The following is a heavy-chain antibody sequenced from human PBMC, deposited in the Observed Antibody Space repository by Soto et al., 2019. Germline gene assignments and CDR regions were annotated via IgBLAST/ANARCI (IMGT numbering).Heavy chain of an antibody. J-gene: IGHJ5*02. CDR2: VSWNSGSI. V-gene: IGHV3-9*01. Sequence: EVQLVESGGGLVQPGRSLRLSCAASGFTFDDYAMHWVRQAPGKGLDWVSGVSWNSGSIGYADSVKGRFTISRDNAKNSLYLQMNSLRAEDTALYYCAKVEQAFGGAIGHWGQGTLVTVAS. CDR3: AKVEQAFGGAIGH. CDR1: GFTFDDYA. D-gene: IGHD3-16*01.